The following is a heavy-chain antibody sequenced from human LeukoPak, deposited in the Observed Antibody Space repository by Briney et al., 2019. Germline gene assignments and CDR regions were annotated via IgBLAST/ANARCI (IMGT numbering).Heavy chain of an antibody. CDR1: GYTFTGYY. V-gene: IGHV1-2*02. CDR3: ARAGRYCSGGSCYSWYYYYHMDV. D-gene: IGHD2-15*01. J-gene: IGHJ6*03. CDR2: INPNSGGT. Sequence: ASVKVSCKASGYTFTGYYMHWVRQAPGQGLEWMGWINPNSGGTNYAQKFQGRVTMTRDTSISTAYMELSRLRSDDTAVYYCARAGRYCSGGSCYSWYYYYHMDVWGKGTTVTVSS.